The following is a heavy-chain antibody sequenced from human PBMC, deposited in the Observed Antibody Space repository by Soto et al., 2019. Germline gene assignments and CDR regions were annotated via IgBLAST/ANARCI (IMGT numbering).Heavy chain of an antibody. D-gene: IGHD4-17*01. CDR3: ARDRYGDYFYDY. V-gene: IGHV3-21*01. Sequence: EVQLVDSGGGLVQPGGSLRLSCAASGFTFSSYTMNWVRQAPGKGLEWVSSISSSSYIDYADSVKGRFTISRDNAKNALYLQMNGLRAEDTAVYYCARDRYGDYFYDYLGQGTLVTVSS. J-gene: IGHJ4*02. CDR1: GFTFSSYT. CDR2: ISSSSYI.